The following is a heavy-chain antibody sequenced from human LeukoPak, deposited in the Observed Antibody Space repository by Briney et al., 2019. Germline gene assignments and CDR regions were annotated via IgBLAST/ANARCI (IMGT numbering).Heavy chain of an antibody. CDR3: AKYFDYGDYHNWFDP. CDR2: IIPIFGTA. V-gene: IGHV1-69*01. D-gene: IGHD4-17*01. CDR1: GGTFSSYA. J-gene: IGHJ5*02. Sequence: SVKVSCKASGGTFSSYAISWVRQAPGQGLEWMGGIIPIFGTANYAQKFQGRVTITADESTSTAYMELSSLRAEDTAVYYCAKYFDYGDYHNWFDPWGQGTLVTVSS.